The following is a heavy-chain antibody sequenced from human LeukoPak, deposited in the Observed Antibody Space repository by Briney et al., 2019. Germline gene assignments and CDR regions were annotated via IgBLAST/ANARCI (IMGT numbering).Heavy chain of an antibody. Sequence: GGSLRVSCAASGFTFSSYAMSCVRQAPGKGLEWVSAISGGGSTYYADSVKGRFTISRDNSKNTLYLQMNSLRAEDTAVYYCARPDYDILTGYDFWGQGTLVTVPS. CDR2: ISGGGST. D-gene: IGHD3-9*01. CDR3: ARPDYDILTGYDF. V-gene: IGHV3-23*01. J-gene: IGHJ4*02. CDR1: GFTFSSYA.